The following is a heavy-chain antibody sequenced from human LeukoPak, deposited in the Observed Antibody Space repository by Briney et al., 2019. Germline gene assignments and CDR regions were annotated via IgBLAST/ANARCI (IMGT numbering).Heavy chain of an antibody. J-gene: IGHJ4*02. CDR3: ARLRLLSFGDYFDY. CDR2: IYHSGST. D-gene: IGHD5-12*01. Sequence: SGTLSLTCAVSGVSISSSNWWSWVRQPPGKGLEWIGEIYHSGSTNYNPSLKSRVTISVDKSKNQFSLKLSSVTAADTAVYYCARLRLLSFGDYFDYWGQGTLVTVSS. V-gene: IGHV4-4*02. CDR1: GVSISSSNW.